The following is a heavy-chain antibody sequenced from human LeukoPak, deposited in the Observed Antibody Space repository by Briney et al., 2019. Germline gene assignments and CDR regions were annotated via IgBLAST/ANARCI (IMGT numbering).Heavy chain of an antibody. CDR2: VYHTGST. V-gene: IGHV4-38-2*01. J-gene: IGHJ4*02. CDR1: GYSISRGYY. CDR3: PRAGWIISSGIDY. D-gene: IGHD2-2*03. Sequence: SETLSLTCAVSGYSISRGYYWALIRQPPGKGLEWIGTVYHTGSTYYNPSLDSRVTISVDTSKNEFSLNLKSVTAAATAVYFCPRAGWIISSGIDYWGQGALVTVSS.